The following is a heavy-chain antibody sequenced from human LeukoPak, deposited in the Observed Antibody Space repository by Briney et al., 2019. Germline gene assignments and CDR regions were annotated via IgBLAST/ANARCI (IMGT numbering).Heavy chain of an antibody. J-gene: IGHJ4*02. D-gene: IGHD6-19*01. CDR2: TYYRSKWYN. CDR1: GDSVSSNSAA. CDR3: ARAITTRYSSGWYSVDY. Sequence: SQTLSLTCAISGDSVSSNSAAWNWIRQSPSRGLEWLGRTYYRSKWYNDYAVSVKSRITINPDTSKSQFSLQLNSVTPEDTAVYYCARAITTRYSSGWYSVDYWGQGTLVTVSS. V-gene: IGHV6-1*01.